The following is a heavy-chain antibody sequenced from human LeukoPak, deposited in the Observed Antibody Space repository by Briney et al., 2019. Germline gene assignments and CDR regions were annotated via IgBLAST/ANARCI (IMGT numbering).Heavy chain of an antibody. J-gene: IGHJ4*02. Sequence: KSGGSLRLSCVASGFTFSDYYMSWIRQAPGKGLEWVSYISSSGSTIYYADSVKGRFTISRDNAKNSLYLQMNSLRAEDTAVYYCARDGYCSGGSCYNAYYFDYWGQGTLVTVSS. CDR3: ARDGYCSGGSCYNAYYFDY. CDR1: GFTFSDYY. CDR2: ISSSGSTI. D-gene: IGHD2-15*01. V-gene: IGHV3-11*01.